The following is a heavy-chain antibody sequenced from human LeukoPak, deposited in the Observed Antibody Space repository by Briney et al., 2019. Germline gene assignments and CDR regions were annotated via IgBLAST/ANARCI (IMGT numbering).Heavy chain of an antibody. J-gene: IGHJ6*02. Sequence: GGSLRLSCAASGFTFSSYEMNWVRQAPGKGLEWVSYISSSGSTIFYADSVKGRFTISRDNAKNSLYLQMNSLRAEDTAVYYCAHLWGDHGAAGYYGTDVWGQGTTVIVSS. D-gene: IGHD3-16*01. CDR2: ISSSGSTI. CDR3: AHLWGDHGAAGYYGTDV. CDR1: GFTFSSYE. V-gene: IGHV3-48*03.